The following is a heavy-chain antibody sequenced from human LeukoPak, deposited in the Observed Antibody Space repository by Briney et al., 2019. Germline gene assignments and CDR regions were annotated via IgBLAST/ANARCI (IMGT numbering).Heavy chain of an antibody. CDR2: INHSGST. CDR3: ARRARHFYYMDV. Sequence: SETLSLTCTVSGGSISSYYWSWIRQPPGKGLEWIGEINHSGSTNYNPSLKSRVTISVDTSKNQFSLKLSSVTAADTAVYYCARRARHFYYMDVWGKGTTVTVSS. CDR1: GGSISSYY. J-gene: IGHJ6*03. V-gene: IGHV4-34*01.